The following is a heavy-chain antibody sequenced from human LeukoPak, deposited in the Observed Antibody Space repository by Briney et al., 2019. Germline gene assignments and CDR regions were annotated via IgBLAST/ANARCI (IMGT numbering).Heavy chain of an antibody. D-gene: IGHD2-21*02. V-gene: IGHV4-30-4*08. CDR3: ARGLRFDLDY. CDR2: IYYSGST. Sequence: SETLSLTCTVSGGSISSGGYYWSWIRQHPGMGLEWIGYIYYSGSTNYNPSLKSRVTISVDTSKNQFSLKLSSVTAADTAVYYCARGLRFDLDYWGQGTLVTVSS. J-gene: IGHJ4*02. CDR1: GGSISSGGYY.